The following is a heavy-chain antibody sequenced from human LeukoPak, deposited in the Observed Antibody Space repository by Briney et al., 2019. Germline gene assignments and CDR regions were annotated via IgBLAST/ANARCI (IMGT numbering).Heavy chain of an antibody. D-gene: IGHD3-22*01. J-gene: IGHJ4*02. V-gene: IGHV3-21*04. Sequence: PGGSLRLSCAASGFTFSSYSMNWVRQAPGKGLEWVSSISSSSSYIYYADSVKGRFTISRDNAKNSLYLQMNSLRAEDTAVYYCARVYNRITMIVVVYFDYWGQGTLVTVSS. CDR3: ARVYNRITMIVVVYFDY. CDR1: GFTFSSYS. CDR2: ISSSSSYI.